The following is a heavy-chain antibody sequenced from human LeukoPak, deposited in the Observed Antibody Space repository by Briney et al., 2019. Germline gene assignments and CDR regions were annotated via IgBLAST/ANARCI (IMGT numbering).Heavy chain of an antibody. CDR3: AREGLAAAGGDAFDI. D-gene: IGHD6-13*01. J-gene: IGHJ3*02. Sequence: GESLKISCKGSGYRFPNYWIGWVRQAPGQGLEWMGWINPNSGGTNYAQKFQGRVTMTRDTSISTAYMELSRLRSDDTAVYYCAREGLAAAGGDAFDIWGQGTMVTVSS. CDR2: INPNSGGT. CDR1: GYRFPNYW. V-gene: IGHV1-2*02.